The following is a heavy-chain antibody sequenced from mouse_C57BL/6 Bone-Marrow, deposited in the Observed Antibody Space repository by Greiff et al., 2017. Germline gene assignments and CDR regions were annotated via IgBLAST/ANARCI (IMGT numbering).Heavy chain of an antibody. CDR2: ISSGGSYT. J-gene: IGHJ3*01. Sequence: EVQVVESGGDLVKPGGSLKLSCAASGFTFSSYGMSWVRQTPDKRLEWVATISSGGSYTYYPDSVKGRFTISRDTAKNTLYLQMSSLKSEDTAMYYCARRGVYYEGFAYWVQGTLVTVSA. V-gene: IGHV5-6*01. CDR3: ARRGVYYEGFAY. CDR1: GFTFSSYG. D-gene: IGHD1-1*01.